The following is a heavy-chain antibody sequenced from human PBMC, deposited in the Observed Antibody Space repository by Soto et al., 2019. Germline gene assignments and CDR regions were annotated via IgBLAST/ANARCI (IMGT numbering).Heavy chain of an antibody. CDR1: GGSISSSNW. CDR3: ARGGVYGSGSYQPLYYYYGMDV. J-gene: IGHJ6*02. CDR2: IYHSGST. D-gene: IGHD3-10*01. Sequence: PSETLSLTCAVSGGSISSSNWWSWVRQPPGKGLEWIGEIYHSGSTNYNPSLKSRVTISVDKSKNQFSLKLSSVTAADTAVYYCARGGVYGSGSYQPLYYYYGMDVWGQGTTVTVSS. V-gene: IGHV4-4*02.